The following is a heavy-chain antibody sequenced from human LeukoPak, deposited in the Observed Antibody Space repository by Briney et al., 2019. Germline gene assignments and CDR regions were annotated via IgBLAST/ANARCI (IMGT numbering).Heavy chain of an antibody. J-gene: IGHJ4*02. CDR3: ARDEPRYYDSSGYSDY. CDR1: GYTFTGYY. V-gene: IGHV1-18*04. Sequence: AASVKVSCKASGYTFTGYYMHWVRQAPGQGLEWMGWISAYNGNTNYAQKLQGRVTMTTDTSTSTAYMELRSLRSDDTAVYYCARDEPRYYDSSGYSDYWGQGTLVTVSS. D-gene: IGHD3-22*01. CDR2: ISAYNGNT.